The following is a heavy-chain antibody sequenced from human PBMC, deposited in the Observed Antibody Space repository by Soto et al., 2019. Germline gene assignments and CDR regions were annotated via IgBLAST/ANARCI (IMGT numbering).Heavy chain of an antibody. CDR2: ITSKSTTI. Sequence: GGSLRLSCAASGFTFTSYSMNWVRQAPGQGLEWVSYITSKSTTIKYADSVKGRFTVSRDKAKNSLYLQLNSLRDEDTAVYYCAREMGACSDSSCYPGPYDSWGQGTLVTVSS. J-gene: IGHJ5*02. CDR3: AREMGACSDSSCYPGPYDS. V-gene: IGHV3-48*02. D-gene: IGHD2-2*01. CDR1: GFTFTSYS.